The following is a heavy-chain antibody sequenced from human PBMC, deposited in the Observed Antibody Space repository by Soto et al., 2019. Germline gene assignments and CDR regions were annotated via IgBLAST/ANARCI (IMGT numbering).Heavy chain of an antibody. CDR2: INAGNGNT. CDR1: GYTFTSYT. CDR3: ARAGVGATPNDY. J-gene: IGHJ4*02. Sequence: ASVKVSCKASGYTFTSYTMHWVRQAPGQRLERMGWINAGNGNTKYSQKLQGRVTITRDTSASTAYMELSSLRSEDTAVYYCARAGVGATPNDYWGQGTLVTVSS. V-gene: IGHV1-3*01. D-gene: IGHD1-26*01.